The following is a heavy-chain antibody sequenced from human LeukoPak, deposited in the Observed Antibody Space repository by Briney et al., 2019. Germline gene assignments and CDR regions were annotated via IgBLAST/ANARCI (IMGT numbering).Heavy chain of an antibody. CDR2: IYHSGST. D-gene: IGHD3-22*01. V-gene: IGHV4-4*02. J-gene: IGHJ3*02. CDR3: ARLNDRADAFDI. Sequence: PSETLSLTCAVSGGSISSSNWWSWVRQPPGKGLEWIGEIYHSGSTNYNPSLKSRVTISVDKSKNQFSLKLTSVTAADTAVYYCARLNDRADAFDIWGQGTMVTVSS. CDR1: GGSISSSNW.